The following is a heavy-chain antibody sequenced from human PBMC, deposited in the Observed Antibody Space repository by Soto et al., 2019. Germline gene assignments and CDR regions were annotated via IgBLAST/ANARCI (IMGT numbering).Heavy chain of an antibody. CDR3: ARWLSGSYMD. Sequence: GGSLRLSCAASGFTFSSNWITWGRQAPGKGLEWLANINPDGSMKYYVDSVKGRFTISRDNARNSLYLHVNSLRAEDTAVYYCARWLSGSYMDWGQGTLVTVSS. CDR1: GFTFSSNW. V-gene: IGHV3-7*03. J-gene: IGHJ4*02. CDR2: INPDGSMK. D-gene: IGHD1-26*01.